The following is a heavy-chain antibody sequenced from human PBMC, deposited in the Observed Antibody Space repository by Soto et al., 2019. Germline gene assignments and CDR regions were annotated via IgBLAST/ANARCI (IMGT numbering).Heavy chain of an antibody. CDR3: ARAGRGGSGSYRYSLDY. CDR2: INPNSGVT. J-gene: IGHJ4*02. Sequence: ASVKVSCKASGYTFTGYYMHWVRQAPGQGLEWMGWINPNSGVTNYAQKFQGWVTMTRDTSISTAYMELSRLRSDDTAVYYCARAGRGGSGSYRYSLDYWGQGTLVTVSS. CDR1: GYTFTGYY. V-gene: IGHV1-2*04. D-gene: IGHD1-26*01.